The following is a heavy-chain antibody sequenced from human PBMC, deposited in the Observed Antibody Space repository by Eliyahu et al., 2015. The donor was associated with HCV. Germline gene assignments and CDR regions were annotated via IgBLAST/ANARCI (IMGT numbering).Heavy chain of an antibody. D-gene: IGHD3-3*01. V-gene: IGHV2-5*02. Sequence: QITLQESGPTLVTPTQTVTLTCXXSGFSLSXRPXGVGWIRQPPGXALEYLAVXYWDNDKRYNPSLRNRLTITKDTSKNQVVLTMANMDHVDTATYYCVHRRDHNGFWNSGKFDYWGQGLLVTVSS. J-gene: IGHJ4*02. CDR2: XYWDNDK. CDR3: VHRRDHNGFWNSGKFDY. CDR1: GFSLSXRPXG.